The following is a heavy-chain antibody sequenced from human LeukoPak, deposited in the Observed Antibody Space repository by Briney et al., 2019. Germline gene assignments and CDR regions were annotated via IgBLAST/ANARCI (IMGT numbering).Heavy chain of an antibody. J-gene: IGHJ4*02. V-gene: IGHV3-74*01. D-gene: IGHD2-2*01. Sequence: GGSLRLSCAASGFTFSSYWMHWVRQAPGKGLVWISFIHSGGSSTNYADSVKGRFTTSRDNAQYTLYLQMNSLRAEDTAVYYCATSRTFDYWGQGTLVTVSP. CDR3: ATSRTFDY. CDR2: IHSGGSST. CDR1: GFTFSSYW.